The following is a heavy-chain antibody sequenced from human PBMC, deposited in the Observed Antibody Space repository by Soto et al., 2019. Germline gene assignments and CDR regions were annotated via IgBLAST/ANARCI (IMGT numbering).Heavy chain of an antibody. CDR3: ATRGYSGYDWDNFDY. D-gene: IGHD5-12*01. J-gene: IGHJ4*02. CDR1: GFTFSSYS. Sequence: EVQLVESGGGLVKPGGSLRLSCAASGFTFSSYSMNWVRQAPGKGLEWVSSISSSSSYIYYADSVKGRFTISRDNAKNSLYLQMNSLRAEDTAVYYCATRGYSGYDWDNFDYWGQGTLVTVSS. V-gene: IGHV3-21*01. CDR2: ISSSSSYI.